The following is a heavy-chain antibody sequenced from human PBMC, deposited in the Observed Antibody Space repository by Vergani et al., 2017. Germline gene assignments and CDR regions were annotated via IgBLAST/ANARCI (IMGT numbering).Heavy chain of an antibody. CDR2: ISGSGGST. V-gene: IGHV3-23*01. CDR1: GFTFSSYA. J-gene: IGHJ3*02. Sequence: EVQLLESGGGLVQPGGSLRLSCAASGFTFSSYAMSWVCQAPGKGLEWVSAISGSGGSTYYADSVKGRFTISRDNSKNTLYLQMNSLRAEDTAVYYCAKDKGYSNYDLLDAFDIWGQGTMVTVSS. D-gene: IGHD4-11*01. CDR3: AKDKGYSNYDLLDAFDI.